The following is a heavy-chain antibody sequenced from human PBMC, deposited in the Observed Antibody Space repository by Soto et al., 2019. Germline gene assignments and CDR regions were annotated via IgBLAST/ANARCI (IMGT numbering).Heavy chain of an antibody. Sequence: PLEILSLTCAVYGGSFSGYYWSWIRQPPGKGLEWIGEINHSGSTNYNPSLKSRVTISVDTSKNQFSLKLSSVTAADTAVYYCARGARLNYYYYYYMDVWGKGTTVTVSS. CDR2: INHSGST. D-gene: IGHD3-22*01. CDR1: GGSFSGYY. CDR3: ARGARLNYYYYYYMDV. J-gene: IGHJ6*03. V-gene: IGHV4-34*01.